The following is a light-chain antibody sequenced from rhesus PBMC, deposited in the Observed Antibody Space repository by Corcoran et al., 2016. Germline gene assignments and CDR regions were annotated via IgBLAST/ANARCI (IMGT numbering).Light chain of an antibody. CDR2: SDF. V-gene: IGKV1-41*01. CDR1: QGMSNY. Sequence: DIQMTQSPSSLSASVGDRVTITCRASQGMSNYLNWYQQKTGKAPKPLIYSDFRLQSGVPSRFIGSGSGTEFTLTISSLQPKDSATYYCQQFKSYLSFGQGTKVEVK. CDR3: QQFKSYLS. J-gene: IGKJ2*01.